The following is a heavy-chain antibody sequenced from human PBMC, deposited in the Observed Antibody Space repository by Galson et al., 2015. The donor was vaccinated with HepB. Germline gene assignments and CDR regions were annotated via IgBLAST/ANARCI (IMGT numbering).Heavy chain of an antibody. V-gene: IGHV1-46*01. J-gene: IGHJ4*02. CDR3: ARDRKRHSVVVTAIRHAGGDFDY. D-gene: IGHD2-21*02. CDR2: INPSGGST. Sequence: SVKVSCKASGYTFTSYYMHWVRQAPGQGLEWMGIINPSGGSTTYAQKFQGRVTMTRDTSTSTVYMELSSLRSEDTAVYYCARDRKRHSVVVTAIRHAGGDFDYWGQGTLVTVSS. CDR1: GYTFTSYY.